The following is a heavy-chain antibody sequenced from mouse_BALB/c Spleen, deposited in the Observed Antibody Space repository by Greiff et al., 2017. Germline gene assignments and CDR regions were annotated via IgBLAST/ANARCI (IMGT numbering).Heavy chain of an antibody. V-gene: IGHV3-2*02. CDR2: ISYSGST. CDR1: GYSIPSDYA. CDR3: ANESYDPVPSGFAY. J-gene: IGHJ3*01. Sequence: EVQLQESGPGLVKPSQSLSLTCTVTGYSIPSDYAWNWIRQFPGNKLEWMGYISYSGSTSYNPSLKSRISITRDTSKNQFFLQLNSVTTEDTATYYCANESYDPVPSGFAYWGQGTLVTVSA. D-gene: IGHD2-10*02.